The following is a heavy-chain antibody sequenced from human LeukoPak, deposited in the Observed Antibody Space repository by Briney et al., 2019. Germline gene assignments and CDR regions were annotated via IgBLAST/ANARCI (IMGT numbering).Heavy chain of an antibody. CDR2: ISYDGSNK. V-gene: IGHV3-30*18. D-gene: IGHD6-13*01. Sequence: GGSLRLSCAASGFIFSSYGMHWVRQAPGKGLEWVAVISYDGSNKYFADFVKGRFTISRDNSKNTLYLQMNSLRAEDTAVYYCAKEIGSSWYQSYHYYGMDVWGQGTTVTVSS. CDR1: GFIFSSYG. J-gene: IGHJ6*02. CDR3: AKEIGSSWYQSYHYYGMDV.